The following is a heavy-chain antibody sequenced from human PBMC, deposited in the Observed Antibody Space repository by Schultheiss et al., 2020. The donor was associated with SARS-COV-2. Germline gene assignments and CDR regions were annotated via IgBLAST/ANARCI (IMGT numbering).Heavy chain of an antibody. CDR3: ARGVAGGDGYTRYYFDY. Sequence: SETLSLTCTVSGGSISSGDYYWSWIRQPPGKGLEWIGEINHSGSTNYNPSLKSRVTISVDTSKNQFSLNLSSVTAADTAVYYCARGVAGGDGYTRYYFDYWGQGTLVTVSS. V-gene: IGHV4-30-4*01. J-gene: IGHJ4*02. CDR1: GGSISSGDYY. D-gene: IGHD5-24*01. CDR2: INHSGST.